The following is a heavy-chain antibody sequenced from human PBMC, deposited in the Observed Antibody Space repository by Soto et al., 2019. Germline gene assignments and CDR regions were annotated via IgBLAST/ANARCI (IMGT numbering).Heavy chain of an antibody. D-gene: IGHD3-22*01. CDR3: AREYYYDSSGYSKSFDY. V-gene: IGHV3-30*04. Sequence: GGSLRLSCAASGFTFSSYAMHWVRQAPGKGLEWVAVISYDGSNKYYADSVKGRFTISRDNSKNTLYLQMNSLRAEDTAVYYCAREYYYDSSGYSKSFDYWGQGTLVTVSS. CDR2: ISYDGSNK. J-gene: IGHJ4*02. CDR1: GFTFSSYA.